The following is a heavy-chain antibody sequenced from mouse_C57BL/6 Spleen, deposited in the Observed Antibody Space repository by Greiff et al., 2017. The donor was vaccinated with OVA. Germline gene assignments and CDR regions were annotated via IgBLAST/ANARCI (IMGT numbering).Heavy chain of an antibody. CDR2: IDPSDSYT. D-gene: IGHD2-1*01. CDR3: ARSDGKPSYYAMDY. Sequence: QVQLQQPGAELVMPGASVKLSCKASGYTFTSYWMHWVKQRPGQGLEWIGEIDPSDSYTNYNQKFKGKSTLTVDKSSSTAYMQLSSLTSEDSAVYYCARSDGKPSYYAMDYWGQGTSVTVSS. J-gene: IGHJ4*01. V-gene: IGHV1-69*01. CDR1: GYTFTSYW.